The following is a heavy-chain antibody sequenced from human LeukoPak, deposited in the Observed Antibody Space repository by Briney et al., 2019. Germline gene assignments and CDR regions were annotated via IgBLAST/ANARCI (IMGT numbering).Heavy chain of an antibody. V-gene: IGHV3-23*01. CDR2: ISGSGGST. D-gene: IGHD5-24*01. Sequence: GGSLRLSCAASGFTFSYAWMSWVRQAPGKGLEWVSAISGSGGSTYYGDSVKGRFTISRDNSKNTLYLQMNSLRAEDTAVYHCAKGSLGGTYSDYWGQGTLVTVSS. CDR3: AKGSLGGTYSDY. J-gene: IGHJ4*02. CDR1: GFTFSYA.